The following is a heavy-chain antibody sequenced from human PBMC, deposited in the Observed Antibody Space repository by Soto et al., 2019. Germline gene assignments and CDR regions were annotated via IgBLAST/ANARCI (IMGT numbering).Heavy chain of an antibody. CDR1: GVSISSSNW. Sequence: SETLSLTCAVSGVSISSSNWWSWVRQPPGKGLEWIGEIYHSGSTNYNPSLKSRVTISVDKSKNQFSLKLSSVTAADTAVYYCAIQRLGELSYFDDWGQGTMVTVSS. V-gene: IGHV4-4*02. CDR2: IYHSGST. J-gene: IGHJ4*02. D-gene: IGHD3-16*02. CDR3: AIQRLGELSYFDD.